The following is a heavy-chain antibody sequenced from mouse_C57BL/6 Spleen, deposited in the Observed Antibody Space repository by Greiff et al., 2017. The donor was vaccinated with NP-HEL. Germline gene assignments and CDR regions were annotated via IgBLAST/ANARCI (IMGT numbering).Heavy chain of an antibody. D-gene: IGHD2-5*01. CDR1: GFTFSSYA. V-gene: IGHV5-4*01. Sequence: EVHLVESGGGLVKPGGSLKLSCAASGFTFSSYAMSWVRQTPEKRLEWVATISDGGSYTYYPDNVKGRFTISRDNAKNNLYLQMSHLKSEDTAIYSCARVHSNYGWFAYWGQGTLVTVSA. J-gene: IGHJ3*01. CDR3: ARVHSNYGWFAY. CDR2: ISDGGSYT.